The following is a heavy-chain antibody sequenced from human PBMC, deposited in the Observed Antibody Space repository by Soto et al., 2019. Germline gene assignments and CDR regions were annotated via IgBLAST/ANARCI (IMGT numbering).Heavy chain of an antibody. Sequence: GGSLRLSCAASGFTVSTNYMGWVRQAPGKGLEWVSLINTGNSSFYADSVKGRFTISRDSSKNTLYLQMNSLRVEDTAVYYCVRVVTAAGTWGQGALVTVSS. V-gene: IGHV3-53*01. CDR2: INTGNSS. CDR3: VRVVTAAGT. D-gene: IGHD6-13*01. CDR1: GFTVSTNY. J-gene: IGHJ5*02.